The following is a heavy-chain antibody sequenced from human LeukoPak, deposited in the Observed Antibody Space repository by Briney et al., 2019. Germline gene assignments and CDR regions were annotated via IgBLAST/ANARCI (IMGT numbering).Heavy chain of an antibody. CDR2: INHSGST. V-gene: IGHV4-34*01. D-gene: IGHD3-10*01. CDR3: AAGFGELGHDAFDI. J-gene: IGHJ3*02. CDR1: GGSFSGYY. Sequence: SETLSLTCAVYGGSFSGYYWSWIRQPPGKGLEWIGEINHSGSTNYNPSLKSRVTTSVDTSKNQFSLKLSSVTAADTAVYYCAAGFGELGHDAFDIWGQGTMVTVSS.